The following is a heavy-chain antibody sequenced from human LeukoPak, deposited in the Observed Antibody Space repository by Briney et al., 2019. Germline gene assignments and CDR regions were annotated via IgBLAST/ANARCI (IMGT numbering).Heavy chain of an antibody. CDR2: IKQDGSEK. CDR3: ARDAYKDRYFDY. CDR1: GFTFSNYW. V-gene: IGHV3-7*01. Sequence: HPGGSLRLSCAASGFTFSNYWMSWVRQAPGKGLEWVANIKQDGSEKYYVDSVKGRFTISRDNAKNSLYLQMNSLRAEDTAVYYCARDAYKDRYFDYWGQGTLVTVSS. D-gene: IGHD5-24*01. J-gene: IGHJ4*02.